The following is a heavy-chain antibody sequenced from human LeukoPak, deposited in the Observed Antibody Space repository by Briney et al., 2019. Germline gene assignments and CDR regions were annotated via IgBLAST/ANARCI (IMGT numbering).Heavy chain of an antibody. CDR2: IIPILGIA. V-gene: IGHV1-69*04. D-gene: IGHD2-2*01. Sequence: ASVKVSCKASGGTSSNYAINWVRQAPGQGLEWMGRIIPILGIANYAQKFQGRVTITADKSTSTAYMELSSLRSEDTAVYYCAGASPLRYCSSTSCFWPFDYWGQGTLVTVSS. CDR1: GGTSSNYA. J-gene: IGHJ4*02. CDR3: AGASPLRYCSSTSCFWPFDY.